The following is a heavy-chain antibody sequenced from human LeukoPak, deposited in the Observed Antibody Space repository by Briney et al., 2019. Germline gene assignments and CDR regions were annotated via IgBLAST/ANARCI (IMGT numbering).Heavy chain of an antibody. D-gene: IGHD5-18*01. CDR1: GFTFNTYA. Sequence: GRSLRLPCAASGFTFNTYAMHWVRQAPGKGLEWVAVISFDGSNKYYADSVKGRFTISRDNSKNTMYMKMNSLRAEDTAVYYCARESGYSYGRFDYWGQGALVTVSS. V-gene: IGHV3-30*04. CDR3: ARESGYSYGRFDY. J-gene: IGHJ4*02. CDR2: ISFDGSNK.